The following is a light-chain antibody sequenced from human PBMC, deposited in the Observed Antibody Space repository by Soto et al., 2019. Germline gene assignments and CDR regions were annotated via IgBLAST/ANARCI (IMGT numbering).Light chain of an antibody. CDR1: QSVSSN. CDR2: DVS. CDR3: QQYNNWPLT. J-gene: IGKJ4*01. V-gene: IGKV3D-15*01. Sequence: EIAMTPSPPTLFVSAGERATPSCWASQSVSSNLAWDQQKPGHAPRLLIYDVSTRATGIPTRFSGSGSGTEFTLTTSSLQSEDFAAYYCQQYNNWPLTFGGGTKVYIK.